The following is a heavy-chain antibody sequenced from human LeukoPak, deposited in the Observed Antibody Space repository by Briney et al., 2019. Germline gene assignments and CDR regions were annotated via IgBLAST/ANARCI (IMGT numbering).Heavy chain of an antibody. V-gene: IGHV3-23*01. Sequence: QTGGSLRLSCAASGFTFSIYAMGWVRQAPGKGLEWVSTITDSGGATYHADSVKGRFTISRDNSKNTLYLQMNSLRAEDTAVYYCAQRAQLPKRHFDYWGQGTLVTVSS. J-gene: IGHJ4*02. CDR2: ITDSGGAT. D-gene: IGHD2-2*01. CDR3: AQRAQLPKRHFDY. CDR1: GFTFSIYA.